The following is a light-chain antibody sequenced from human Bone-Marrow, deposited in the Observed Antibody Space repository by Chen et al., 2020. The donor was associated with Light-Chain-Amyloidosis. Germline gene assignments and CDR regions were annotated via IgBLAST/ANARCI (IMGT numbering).Light chain of an antibody. CDR2: RDT. V-gene: IGLV3-25*03. CDR3: QSADSSGTYEVI. Sequence: SYELTQPPSVSVSPGQTARITCSGDDLPTKYAYWYQQKPGQAPVLVIHRDTERTSVISERFSGYSSGTTATLTISGVQAEDEADYHCQSADSSGTYEVIFGGGTKLTVL. CDR1: DLPTKY. J-gene: IGLJ2*01.